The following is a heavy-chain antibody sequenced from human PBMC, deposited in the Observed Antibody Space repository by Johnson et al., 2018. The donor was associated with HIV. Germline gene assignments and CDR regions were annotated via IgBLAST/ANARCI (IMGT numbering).Heavy chain of an antibody. D-gene: IGHD7-27*01. CDR3: ARGGDDAFDI. V-gene: IGHV3-43D*03. Sequence: VQLVESGGVVVQPGGSLTLSCAASGFTFDDHAMHWVLQAPGKGLEWVSVIYSGGSTYYADSVKGRFTISRDNAKNSLYLQMNRLRAEDTAVYYCARGGDDAFDIWGQGTMVTVSS. CDR2: IYSGGST. J-gene: IGHJ3*02. CDR1: GFTFDDHA.